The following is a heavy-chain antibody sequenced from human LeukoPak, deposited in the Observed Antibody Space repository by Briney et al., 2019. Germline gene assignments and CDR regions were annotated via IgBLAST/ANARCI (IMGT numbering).Heavy chain of an antibody. CDR3: AREQWLYFDY. CDR1: GGSISSGSYY. Sequence: PSETLSLTCTVSGGSISSGSYYWSWIRQPAGKGLEWIGRIYTSGSTNYNPSLKSRVTISVDTSKNQFSLKLSSVTAADTAVYYCAREQWLYFDYWGQGTLVTVSS. CDR2: IYTSGST. D-gene: IGHD6-19*01. J-gene: IGHJ4*02. V-gene: IGHV4-61*02.